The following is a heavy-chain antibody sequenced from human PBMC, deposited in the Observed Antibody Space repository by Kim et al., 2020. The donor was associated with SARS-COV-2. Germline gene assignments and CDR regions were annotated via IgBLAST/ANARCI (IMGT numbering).Heavy chain of an antibody. CDR3: ARGAPGYSGSFVDY. CDR1: GFTFKNYA. Sequence: GGSLRLSCAASGFTFKNYAMSWVRQAPGKGLEWVSAISAGGGSIHYADSVKGRFTISRDNSKNTLYLQMNSLRADDTAVYYCARGAPGYSGSFVDYWGQGTLVTVSS. J-gene: IGHJ4*02. D-gene: IGHD1-26*01. CDR2: ISAGGGSI. V-gene: IGHV3-23*01.